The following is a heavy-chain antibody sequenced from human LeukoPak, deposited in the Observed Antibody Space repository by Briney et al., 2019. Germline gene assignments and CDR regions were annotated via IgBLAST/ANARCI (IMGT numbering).Heavy chain of an antibody. V-gene: IGHV1-2*02. Sequence: ASVKVSCKASGYTFTGYYMRWVRQAPGQGLEWMGWINPNSGGTNYAQKFQGRVTMTRDTSISTAYMELSRLRSDDTAVYYCARDPGYCSGGSCYVHNLLDYWGQGTLVTVSS. J-gene: IGHJ4*02. CDR3: ARDPGYCSGGSCYVHNLLDY. CDR2: INPNSGGT. D-gene: IGHD2-15*01. CDR1: GYTFTGYY.